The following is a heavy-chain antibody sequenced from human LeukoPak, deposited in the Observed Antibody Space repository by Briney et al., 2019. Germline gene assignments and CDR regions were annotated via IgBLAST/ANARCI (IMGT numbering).Heavy chain of an antibody. D-gene: IGHD1-26*01. J-gene: IGHJ4*02. CDR2: IYTSGST. CDR3: ARSIENSGSYERYFDY. Sequence: SSETLSLTCAVSGYSISIGHYWGWIRQPAGKGLEWIGRIYTSGSTNYNPSLKSRVTISVDTSKNQFSLKLSSVTAADTAVYYCARSIENSGSYERYFDYWGQGTLVTVSS. V-gene: IGHV4-38-2*01. CDR1: GYSISIGHY.